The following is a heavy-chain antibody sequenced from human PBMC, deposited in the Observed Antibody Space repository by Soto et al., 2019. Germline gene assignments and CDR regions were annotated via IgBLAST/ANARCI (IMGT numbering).Heavy chain of an antibody. J-gene: IGHJ4*02. V-gene: IGHV3-23*01. CDR1: GFTFSSYA. D-gene: IGHD6-19*01. Sequence: GGSLRLSCAASGFTFSSYAMSWVRQAPGKGLEWVSAISGSGGSTYYADSVKGRFTISRDNSKNTLYLQMNSLRAEDTAVYYCAKGTSSGWSRGYFDYWGQGTLVTVSS. CDR3: AKGTSSGWSRGYFDY. CDR2: ISGSGGST.